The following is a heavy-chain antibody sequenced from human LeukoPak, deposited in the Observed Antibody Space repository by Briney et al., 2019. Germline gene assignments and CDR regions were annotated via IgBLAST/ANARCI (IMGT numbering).Heavy chain of an antibody. CDR3: AREGITMVRGVGANWFDP. Sequence: SETLSLTCAVYGGSFSDYYWGWIRQPPGKGLEWIGEINPSGSTNYSPSLKSRVTISVDTSKNQFSLKLSSVTAADTAVYYCAREGITMVRGVGANWFDPWGQGTLVTVSS. CDR1: GGSFSDYY. V-gene: IGHV4-34*01. CDR2: INPSGST. D-gene: IGHD3-10*01. J-gene: IGHJ5*02.